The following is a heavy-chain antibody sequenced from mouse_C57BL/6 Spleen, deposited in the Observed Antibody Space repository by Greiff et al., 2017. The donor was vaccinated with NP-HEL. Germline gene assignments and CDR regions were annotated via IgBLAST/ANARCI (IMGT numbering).Heavy chain of an antibody. CDR3: VIGNLDY. D-gene: IGHD6-1*01. V-gene: IGHV1-9*01. J-gene: IGHJ2*01. Sequence: QVQLQQSGAELMKPGASVKLSCKATGYTFTGYWIAWVKQRPGHGLEWIGEIFPGSGSTNYNEKFKGKATFTAETSSNTAYMQLRSLTTANSDSSYYVIGNLDYWGQGTTLTVSS. CDR1: GYTFTGYW. CDR2: IFPGSGST.